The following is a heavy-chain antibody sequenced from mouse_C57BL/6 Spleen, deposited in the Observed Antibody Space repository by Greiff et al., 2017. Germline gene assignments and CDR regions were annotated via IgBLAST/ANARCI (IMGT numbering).Heavy chain of an antibody. Sequence: QVQLQQSGAELVRPGASVTLSCKASGYTFTDYEMHWVKQTPVHGLEWIGAIDPETGGTAYNQKFKGKAILTADKSSSTAYMELRSLTSEDSAVYYCTRSALYGSGPYYFDYWGQGTTLTVSS. CDR1: GYTFTDYE. V-gene: IGHV1-15*01. D-gene: IGHD1-1*01. CDR2: IDPETGGT. CDR3: TRSALYGSGPYYFDY. J-gene: IGHJ2*01.